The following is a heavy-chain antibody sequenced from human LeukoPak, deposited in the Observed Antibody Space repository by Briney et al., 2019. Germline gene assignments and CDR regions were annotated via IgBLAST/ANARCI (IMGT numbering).Heavy chain of an antibody. J-gene: IGHJ5*02. D-gene: IGHD3-3*01. CDR1: GFTFSNYA. Sequence: GGSLRLSCRASGFTFSNYAMNWVRQTPGKVLEWVSSLTGNINNPIYADSVKGSFTISRDNSKNKLYLKMNSLRAEDTALYSCAKCAKTPEGGSGWCNWFDTWGQGTLVIVSS. V-gene: IGHV3-23*01. CDR3: AKCAKTPEGGSGWCNWFDT. CDR2: LTGNINNP.